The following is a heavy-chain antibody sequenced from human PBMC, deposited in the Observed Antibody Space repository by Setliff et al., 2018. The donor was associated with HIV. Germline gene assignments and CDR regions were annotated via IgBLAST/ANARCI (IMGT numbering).Heavy chain of an antibody. CDR2: IYYSGST. V-gene: IGHV4-30-4*08. Sequence: SSETLSLTCTVSGASISRGNYYWTWIRQRPGKGLEWIAFIYYSGSTYYSPSLKSRLMISVDTSKNRFSLNMTSVTAADTAVYFCARVVYTYYYMDVWGKGTTVTVSS. J-gene: IGHJ6*03. D-gene: IGHD4-4*01. CDR3: ARVVYTYYYMDV. CDR1: GASISRGNYY.